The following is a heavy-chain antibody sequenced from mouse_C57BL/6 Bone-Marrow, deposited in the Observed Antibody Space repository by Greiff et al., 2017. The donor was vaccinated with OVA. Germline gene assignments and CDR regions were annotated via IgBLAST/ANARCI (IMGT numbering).Heavy chain of an antibody. CDR1: GYTFTSYG. D-gene: IGHD1-1*01. CDR2: IYPRSGNT. CDR3: ARSPHYYGSTSWFAY. J-gene: IGHJ3*01. V-gene: IGHV1-81*01. Sequence: VQVVESGAELARPGASVKLSCKASGYTFTSYGISWVKQRTGQGLEWIGEIYPRSGNTYYNEKFKGKATLTADKSSSTAYMELRSLTSEDSAVYFCARSPHYYGSTSWFAYWGQGTLVTVSA.